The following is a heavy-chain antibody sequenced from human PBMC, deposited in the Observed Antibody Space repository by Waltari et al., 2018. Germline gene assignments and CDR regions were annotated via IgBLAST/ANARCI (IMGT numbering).Heavy chain of an antibody. CDR1: ELSFSSSA. V-gene: IGHV3-30*04. D-gene: IGHD3-22*01. CDR2: ISYNERNI. Sequence: QVQLVESGGGVVQPGRSLRLSCAASELSFSSSAMHWVRTAPGKGLEWVAVISYNERNIYYVDSVKGRFTISRDNSKKRLYLQMNSLRGEDTAVYYCARDYCDRTYCHGMDVWGQGTTVTVSS. CDR3: ARDYCDRTYCHGMDV. J-gene: IGHJ6*02.